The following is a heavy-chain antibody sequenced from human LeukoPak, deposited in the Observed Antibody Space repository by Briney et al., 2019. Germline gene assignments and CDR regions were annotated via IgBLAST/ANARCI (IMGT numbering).Heavy chain of an antibody. CDR3: ARDYWGKAWGESPDAFDI. J-gene: IGHJ3*02. CDR2: IIPIFGTA. D-gene: IGHD2-21*01. CDR1: GGTFSSYA. V-gene: IGHV1-69*13. Sequence: SVKVSCKASGGTFSSYAISWVRQAPGQGLEWMGGIIPIFGTANYAQKFQGRVTITADESTSTACMELSSLRSEDTAVYYCARDYWGKAWGESPDAFDIWGQGTMVTVSS.